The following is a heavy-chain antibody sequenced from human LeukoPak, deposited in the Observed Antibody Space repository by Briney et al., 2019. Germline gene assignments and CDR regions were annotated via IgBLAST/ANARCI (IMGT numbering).Heavy chain of an antibody. CDR2: IYYSGST. CDR1: GGSISSYD. Sequence: PSETQSLTCTVSGGSISSYDWSWIRQPPANGLEWIGYIYYSGSTNYNPSLKSRVTISVDTSKNQFSLKLSSVTAADTAVYYCARHPHKYSSGWYHFDYWGQGTLVTVSS. CDR3: ARHPHKYSSGWYHFDY. D-gene: IGHD6-19*01. V-gene: IGHV4-59*08. J-gene: IGHJ4*02.